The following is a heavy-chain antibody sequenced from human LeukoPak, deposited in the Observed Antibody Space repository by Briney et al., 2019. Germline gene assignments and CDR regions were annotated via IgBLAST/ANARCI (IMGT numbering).Heavy chain of an antibody. CDR1: GYTFTAYY. D-gene: IGHD3-10*01. V-gene: IGHV1-2*02. CDR2: INPNNGDS. CDR3: ATGLLWFGESYYFDY. J-gene: IGHJ4*02. Sequence: GASVKVSCKASGYTFTAYYLHWVRQAPGQGLEWMGWINPNNGDSKSAQKFQDRVIMTRDTSIRTAYMELGSLRSDDTAVYYCATGLLWFGESYYFDYWGQGTLVTVSS.